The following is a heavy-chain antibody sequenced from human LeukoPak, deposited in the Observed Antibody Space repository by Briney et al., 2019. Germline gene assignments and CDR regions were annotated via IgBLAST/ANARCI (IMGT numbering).Heavy chain of an antibody. J-gene: IGHJ5*02. CDR2: TYYRSKWYN. CDR3: ARDHLVVVAAVSRWFDP. Sequence: SQTLSLTCVISGDSVSSNNAAWNWIRQSPSRGLEWLGRTYYRSKWYNDYALSVKSRITVNPDTSKNQFSLHLNSVTPEDTAVYYCARDHLVVVAAVSRWFDPWGQGTLVTVSS. V-gene: IGHV6-1*01. D-gene: IGHD2-15*01. CDR1: GDSVSSNNAA.